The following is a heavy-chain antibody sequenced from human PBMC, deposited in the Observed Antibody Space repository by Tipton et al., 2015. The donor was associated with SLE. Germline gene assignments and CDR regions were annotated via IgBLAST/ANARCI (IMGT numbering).Heavy chain of an antibody. D-gene: IGHD3-22*01. CDR1: GGSFSGYY. V-gene: IGHV4-34*01. Sequence: GLVKPSETLSLTCAVYGGSFSGYYWSWIRRPPGKGLEWIGEINHSGNTNYNPSLKSRVTISVDRSKNQFSLKLRSVTAADTAVYYCAGTRYYYDNSPYPYWGQGTLATVSS. J-gene: IGHJ4*02. CDR3: AGTRYYYDNSPYPY. CDR2: INHSGNT.